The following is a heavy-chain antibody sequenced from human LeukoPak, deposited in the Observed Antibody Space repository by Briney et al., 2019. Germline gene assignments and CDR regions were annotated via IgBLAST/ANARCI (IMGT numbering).Heavy chain of an antibody. V-gene: IGHV3-48*03. D-gene: IGHD3-10*01. Sequence: GGSLRLSCAASGFTFSSYEMNWVRQAPGKGLEWVSYISSSGSTIYYADSVKGRFTISRDNANNSLYLQMNSLRSEDTAVYYCARYTYYYGSGSYLPYYYYYYYMDVWGKGTTVTISS. CDR3: ARYTYYYGSGSYLPYYYYYYYMDV. J-gene: IGHJ6*03. CDR2: ISSSGSTI. CDR1: GFTFSSYE.